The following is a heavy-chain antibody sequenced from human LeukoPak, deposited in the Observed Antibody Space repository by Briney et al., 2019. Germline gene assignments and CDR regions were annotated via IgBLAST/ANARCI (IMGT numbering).Heavy chain of an antibody. V-gene: IGHV4-59*01. Sequence: SETLSLTCTVSGGSISSYYWSWIRQPPGKGLEWIGYIHYNGNTNYNPSLRSRVTISVDTSKNQFSLKLSSVTAADAAVYYCTRVPPYSSSWSDYWGQGTLVTDSS. CDR2: IHYNGNT. D-gene: IGHD6-13*01. J-gene: IGHJ4*02. CDR1: GGSISSYY. CDR3: TRVPPYSSSWSDY.